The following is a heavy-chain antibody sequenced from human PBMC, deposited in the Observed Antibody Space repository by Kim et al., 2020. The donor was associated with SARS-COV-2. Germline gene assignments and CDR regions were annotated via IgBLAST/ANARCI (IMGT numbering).Heavy chain of an antibody. D-gene: IGHD3-16*01. CDR2: IRTSADNT. V-gene: IGHV3-23*01. J-gene: IGHJ3*01. Sequence: GGSLRLSCAVSGFNFNNYAMTWVRQAPGKGLEWVSSIRTSADNTKYADSVKGRFIISRDNSKSVLYLQMNSLRAEDTAVYYCAKNDPSVWGAVDMWGRGTMVAVSS. CDR3: AKNDPSVWGAVDM. CDR1: GFNFNNYA.